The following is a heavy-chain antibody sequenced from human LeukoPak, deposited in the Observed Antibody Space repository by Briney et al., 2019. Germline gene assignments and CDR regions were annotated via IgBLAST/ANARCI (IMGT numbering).Heavy chain of an antibody. D-gene: IGHD6-13*01. CDR2: INTNTGNP. J-gene: IGHJ5*02. V-gene: IGHV7-4-1*02. Sequence: GASVKVSCKASGYTFTGYYMHWVRQAPGQGLEWIGWINTNTGNPTYAQVFTGRFVFSLDSSLSTAYLPISSLKAEDPAVSYCARDRIAAAGTRWFDPWGQGTLVTVSS. CDR3: ARDRIAAAGTRWFDP. CDR1: GYTFTGYY.